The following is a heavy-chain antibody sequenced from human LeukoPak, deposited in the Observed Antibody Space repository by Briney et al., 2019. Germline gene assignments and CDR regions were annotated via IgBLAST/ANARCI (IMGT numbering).Heavy chain of an antibody. V-gene: IGHV3-74*01. CDR1: GFTFTKYW. CDR3: ARDYFDI. Sequence: PGRTLRLSCAASGFTFTKYWMYWIRQAPGKGLVWVARVDNDGIGASYADSVKGRFTVSRDNGKNSVFLEMNSLRPEDTAVYYCARDYFDIRGQGTMVTVSS. CDR2: VDNDGIGA. J-gene: IGHJ4*02.